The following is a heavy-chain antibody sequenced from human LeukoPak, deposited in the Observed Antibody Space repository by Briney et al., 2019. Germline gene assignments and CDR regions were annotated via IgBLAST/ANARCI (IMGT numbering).Heavy chain of an antibody. CDR1: GLTFSSYS. CDR2: ISSSSSYI. Sequence: GGSLRLSCAASGLTFSSYSMNWVRQAPGKGLEWVSSISSSSSYIYYADSVKGRFTISRDNAKNSLYLQMNSLRAEDTAVYYCARSRGDPEFDYWGQGTLVTVSS. D-gene: IGHD2-21*02. J-gene: IGHJ4*02. V-gene: IGHV3-21*01. CDR3: ARSRGDPEFDY.